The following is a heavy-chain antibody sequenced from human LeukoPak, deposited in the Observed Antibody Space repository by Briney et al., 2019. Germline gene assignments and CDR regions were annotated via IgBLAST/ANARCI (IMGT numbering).Heavy chain of an antibody. D-gene: IGHD3-22*01. CDR3: ARSVKNASYYYDSSGYKGYFDY. J-gene: IGHJ4*02. CDR2: INHSGST. CDR1: GGSFSGYY. Sequence: SETLSLTCAVYGGSFSGYYWSWIRQPPGKGLEWIGEINHSGSTNYNPSLKSRVTISVDTSKNQFSLKLSSVTAADTAVYYCARSVKNASYYYDSSGYKGYFDYWGRGTLVTVSS. V-gene: IGHV4-34*01.